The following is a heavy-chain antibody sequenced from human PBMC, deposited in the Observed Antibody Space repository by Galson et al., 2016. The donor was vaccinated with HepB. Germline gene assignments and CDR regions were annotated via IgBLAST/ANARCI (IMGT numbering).Heavy chain of an antibody. CDR1: TFTFSNYG. J-gene: IGHJ6*02. V-gene: IGHV3-23*01. Sequence: SLRLSCAASTFTFSNYGMRWVRQAPGKGLEWVSSITSSGGSTYYADSVTGRFTISRDNSKNTLYLQMNSLRAEDTAVYYCAKIFGISSSRSYGMDVWGQGTTVTVSS. CDR2: ITSSGGST. CDR3: AKIFGISSSRSYGMDV. D-gene: IGHD6-6*01.